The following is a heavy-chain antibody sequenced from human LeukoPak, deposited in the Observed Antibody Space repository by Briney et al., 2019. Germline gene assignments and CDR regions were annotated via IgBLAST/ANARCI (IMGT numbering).Heavy chain of an antibody. D-gene: IGHD3-10*01. Sequence: GGSLRLSCVASGFTFTTYAMTWVRQAPGKGLEWVSAISGRAISTNYADFYADYVKGRFTISRDNSKNTLYLQMNSLRAEDTAIYYCAKDLHGSGSYPLMPDFWGQGTLVTVSS. J-gene: IGHJ4*02. CDR2: ISGRAIST. CDR1: GFTFTTYA. V-gene: IGHV3-23*01. CDR3: AKDLHGSGSYPLMPDF.